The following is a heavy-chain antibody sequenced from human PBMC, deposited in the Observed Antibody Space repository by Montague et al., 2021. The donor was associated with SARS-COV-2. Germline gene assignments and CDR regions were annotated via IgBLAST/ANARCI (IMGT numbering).Heavy chain of an antibody. J-gene: IGHJ4*02. CDR2: IYYSGST. CDR1: GGSISSYY. Sequence: SETLSLTCTVSGGSISSYYWSWIRQPPGKGLEWIGYIYYSGSTNHNPSLKSRVTISVDTSKNQFSLKPSSVTAADTAVYYCARDLGDYWGQGTLVTVSS. V-gene: IGHV4-59*13. CDR3: ARDLGDY.